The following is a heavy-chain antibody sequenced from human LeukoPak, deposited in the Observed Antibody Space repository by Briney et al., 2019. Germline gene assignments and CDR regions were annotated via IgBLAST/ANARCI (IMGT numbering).Heavy chain of an antibody. V-gene: IGHV4-59*08. CDR2: IFYRRNT. Sequence: PSETLSLTCTVSGGSMSSYYWSWIRQPPGQGLEWIGYIFYRRNTTYNPSLQSRRTISIDRSKNQFSLSLSSVTAAGSAMYYCAGEPAGGFPFDYWGQGTLVTVSA. J-gene: IGHJ4*02. CDR1: GGSMSSYY. CDR3: AGEPAGGFPFDY. D-gene: IGHD1-14*01.